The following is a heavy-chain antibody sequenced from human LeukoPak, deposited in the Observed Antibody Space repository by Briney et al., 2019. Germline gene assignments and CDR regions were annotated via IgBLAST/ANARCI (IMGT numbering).Heavy chain of an antibody. V-gene: IGHV3-7*01. CDR3: ASTSWTGYDY. J-gene: IGHJ4*02. Sequence: PGGSLRLSCAASGFTLSYYWMTRVRQAPGKGLEWVANIKPDGSEEYYVDSVKGRFIVSRDNAKNSLYLEMNNLRVEDTAVYYCASTSWTGYDYWGQRTLVTVSS. D-gene: IGHD3/OR15-3a*01. CDR1: GFTLSYYW. CDR2: IKPDGSEE.